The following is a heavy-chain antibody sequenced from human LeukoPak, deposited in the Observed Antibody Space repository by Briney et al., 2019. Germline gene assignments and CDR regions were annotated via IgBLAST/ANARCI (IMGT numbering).Heavy chain of an antibody. J-gene: IGHJ4*02. CDR1: GFTFSSYE. CDR2: ISSSGSTI. V-gene: IGHV3-48*03. D-gene: IGHD3-9*01. CDR3: ARELDWVFDY. Sequence: PGGSLRLSCAASGFTFSSYEMNWVRQAPGKGLEWVSYISSSGSTIYYADSAKGRFTISRDNAKNSLYLQMNSLRAEDTAVYYCARELDWVFDYWGQGTLVTVSS.